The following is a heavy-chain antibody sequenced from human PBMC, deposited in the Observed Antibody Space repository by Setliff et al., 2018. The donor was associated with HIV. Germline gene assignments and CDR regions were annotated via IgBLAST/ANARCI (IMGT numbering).Heavy chain of an antibody. CDR2: IYDSGST. CDR3: AREEKLSSVAGTMYYYYAMDV. J-gene: IGHJ6*02. Sequence: SETLSLTCTVSGGSISGFYWNWIRQSAGKGLQWIGRIYDSGSTYYNPSLKSRVTISVDTSKNQFYLKLSSVTAADPAVYYCAREEKLSSVAGTMYYYYAMDVWGQGTTVTVSS. CDR1: GGSISGFY. V-gene: IGHV4-4*07. D-gene: IGHD6-19*01.